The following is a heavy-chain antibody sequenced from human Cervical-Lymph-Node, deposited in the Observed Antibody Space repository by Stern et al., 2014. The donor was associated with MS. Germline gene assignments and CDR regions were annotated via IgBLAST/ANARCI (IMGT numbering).Heavy chain of an antibody. CDR3: ARETRGASGRFDY. V-gene: IGHV3-33*01. CDR2: IWYDGSNQ. CDR1: GFTFSSYG. D-gene: IGHD3-10*01. Sequence: VQLVESGGGVVQPGRSLRLSCAASGFTFSSYGMHWVRQAPGKGPEWVALIWYDGSNQYYADSVKGRFTISRDNSKNTLYLQMNSLRAEDTAVYYCARETRGASGRFDYWGQGTLVTVSS. J-gene: IGHJ4*02.